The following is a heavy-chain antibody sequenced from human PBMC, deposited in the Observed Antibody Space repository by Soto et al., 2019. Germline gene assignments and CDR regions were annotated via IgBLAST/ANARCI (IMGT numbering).Heavy chain of an antibody. V-gene: IGHV4-34*01. CDR1: GGSFSGYY. J-gene: IGHJ5*02. Sequence: SETLSLTCAVYGGSFSGYYWSWIRQPPGKGLEWIGEINHSGSTNYNPSLKSRVTISVDTSKNQFSLKLSSVTAADTAVYYCARQFSRSIAAAGSNWFDPWGQGTLVTVSS. D-gene: IGHD6-13*01. CDR2: INHSGST. CDR3: ARQFSRSIAAAGSNWFDP.